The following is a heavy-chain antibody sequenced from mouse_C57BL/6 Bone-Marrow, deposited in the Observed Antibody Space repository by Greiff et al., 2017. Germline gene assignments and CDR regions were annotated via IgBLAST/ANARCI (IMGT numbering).Heavy chain of an antibody. CDR2: IDPEDGDT. V-gene: IGHV14-1*01. CDR1: GFNIKDYY. J-gene: IGHJ1*03. Sequence: EVQLQQSGAELVRPGASVKLSCTASGFNIKDYYMHWVKQRPEQGLEWIGRIDPEDGDTESAPKFQGKATMTADTSSNTAYLQLSSLTSEDTAVYYCTTHFYDGYSHWYFDVWGTGTTVTVSS. D-gene: IGHD2-3*01. CDR3: TTHFYDGYSHWYFDV.